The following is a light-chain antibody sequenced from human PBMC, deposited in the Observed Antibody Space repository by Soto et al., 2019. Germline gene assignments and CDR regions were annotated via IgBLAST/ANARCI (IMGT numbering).Light chain of an antibody. Sequence: DIQMTQSPSTLSGSVGDRVTITCRASQTISSWLAWYQQKPGKAPKLLIYKASTLKSGVPSRFSGSGSGTEFTRTISSLQPDDFATYYCQHYNSYSEAFGQWTKVELK. J-gene: IGKJ1*01. V-gene: IGKV1-5*03. CDR3: QHYNSYSEA. CDR1: QTISSW. CDR2: KAS.